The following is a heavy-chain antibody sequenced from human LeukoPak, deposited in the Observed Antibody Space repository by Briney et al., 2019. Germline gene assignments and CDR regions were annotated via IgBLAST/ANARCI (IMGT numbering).Heavy chain of an antibody. V-gene: IGHV4-39*01. Sequence: SETLSLTCTVSGGSISSSSYYWGWIRQPPGKGLVWIGSIYYSGSTYYNPSLKSRVTISVDASKNQFSLKLTSVTAGDTAVYYCARGIGTSYESSRDAFDIWGQGTMVTVSS. CDR3: ARGIGTSYESSRDAFDI. CDR1: GGSISSSSYY. D-gene: IGHD3-22*01. CDR2: IYYSGST. J-gene: IGHJ3*02.